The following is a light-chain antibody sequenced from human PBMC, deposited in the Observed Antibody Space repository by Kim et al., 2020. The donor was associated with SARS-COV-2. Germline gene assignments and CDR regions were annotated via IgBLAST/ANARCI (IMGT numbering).Light chain of an antibody. CDR3: QQYGTSPGIT. CDR2: GAS. V-gene: IGKV3-20*01. Sequence: EIVLTQSPVTLSLSPGERATLPCRASPGLSGNYLSWYQQKPGQAPRLLIHGASNRATGIPDRFSGSGSGTDFTLTISRLEPEDVAVYYCQQYGTSPGITFGPGTKVDIK. J-gene: IGKJ3*01. CDR1: PGLSGNY.